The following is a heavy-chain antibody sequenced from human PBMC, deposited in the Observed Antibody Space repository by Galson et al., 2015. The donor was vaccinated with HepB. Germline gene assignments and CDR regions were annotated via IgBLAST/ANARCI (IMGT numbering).Heavy chain of an antibody. CDR2: ISCNGGSI. J-gene: IGHJ4*02. D-gene: IGHD5-18*01. Sequence: SLRLSCAASGFTFGDYAMHWVRQAPGKGREWVAGISCNGGSIGYADSVKGRFTISRDNAKNSLYLQMNSLRAEDPALYDCAKDFSSRYSYGEIDFWGQGTLVTVSS. CDR3: AKDFSSRYSYGEIDF. CDR1: GFTFGDYA. V-gene: IGHV3-9*01.